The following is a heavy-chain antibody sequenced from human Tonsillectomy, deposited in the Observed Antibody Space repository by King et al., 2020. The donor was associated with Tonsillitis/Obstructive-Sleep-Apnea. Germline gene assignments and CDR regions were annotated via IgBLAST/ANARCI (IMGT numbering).Heavy chain of an antibody. CDR1: GGSFSGHY. D-gene: IGHD4-11*01. CDR3: AREGANSKTAFDY. CDR2: INHSGST. J-gene: IGHJ4*02. V-gene: IGHV4-34*01. Sequence: VQLQQWGAGLLKPSETLSLTCAVYGGSFSGHYWSWIRQPPGKGLEWIGEINHSGSTNYNPSLKSRVTISVDTSKNQFSLKLNSVTAADTAVYYCAREGANSKTAFDYWGQGTLVTVSS.